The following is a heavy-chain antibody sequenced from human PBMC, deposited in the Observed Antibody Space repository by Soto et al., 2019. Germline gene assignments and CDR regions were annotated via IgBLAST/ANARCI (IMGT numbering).Heavy chain of an antibody. J-gene: IGHJ3*02. D-gene: IGHD4-17*01. CDR1: GFTFSTYA. CDR3: AHPRGYGVFDAYDI. CDR2: ISANSDYT. V-gene: IGHV3-23*01. Sequence: GGSLRLSCAASGFTFSTYAMNWVRQAPGKGLEWVSAISANSDYTYYADSVKGRFTISRDNSMNALYLQMNSLRVEDTAVYYCAHPRGYGVFDAYDIWGQGTRVTVSS.